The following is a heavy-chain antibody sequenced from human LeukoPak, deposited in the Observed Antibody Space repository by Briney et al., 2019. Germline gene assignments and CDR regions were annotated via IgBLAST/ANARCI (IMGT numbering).Heavy chain of an antibody. CDR1: GFTFSSYS. CDR3: ARDGDAHCGGDCYSDFDY. CDR2: ISSSSSTI. D-gene: IGHD2-21*02. Sequence: GGSLRLSCAASGFTFSSYSMNWVRQAPGKGLEWVSYISSSSSTIYYADSVKGRFTISRDNAKNSLYLQMNSLRAEDTAVYYCARDGDAHCGGDCYSDFDYWGQGTLVTVSS. J-gene: IGHJ4*02. V-gene: IGHV3-48*04.